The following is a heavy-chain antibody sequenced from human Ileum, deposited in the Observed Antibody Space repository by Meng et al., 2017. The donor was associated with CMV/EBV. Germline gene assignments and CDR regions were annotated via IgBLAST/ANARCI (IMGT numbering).Heavy chain of an antibody. Sequence: GESLKISCAASGFTFSSYWMSWVRQAPGKGLEWVANIKQDGSEKYYVDFVKGRFTISRDNAKNSLYLQMNSLRAEDTAVYYCARALYCSSTSCRGGAFDIWGQGTMVTVSS. CDR2: IKQDGSEK. V-gene: IGHV3-7*01. D-gene: IGHD2-2*01. J-gene: IGHJ3*02. CDR3: ARALYCSSTSCRGGAFDI. CDR1: GFTFSSYW.